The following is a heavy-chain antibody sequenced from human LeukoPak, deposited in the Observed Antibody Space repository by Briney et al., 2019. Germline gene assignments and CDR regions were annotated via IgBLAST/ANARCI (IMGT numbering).Heavy chain of an antibody. V-gene: IGHV3-23*01. CDR2: ISVSGGST. J-gene: IGHJ4*02. D-gene: IGHD6-13*01. CDR1: GFTFSSSA. CDR3: ARYFIAAAAGTGDGLAY. Sequence: PGGSLRLSCAASGFTFSSSAMSWVRQAPGKGLEWVSAISVSGGSTYYADSVKGRFTISRDNSKNTLYLQMNSLRAEDTAVYYCARYFIAAAAGTGDGLAYWGQGTLVTVSS.